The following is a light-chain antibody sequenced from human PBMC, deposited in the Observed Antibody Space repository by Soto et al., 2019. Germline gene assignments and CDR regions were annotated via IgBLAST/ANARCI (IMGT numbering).Light chain of an antibody. CDR1: QSVSSNY. J-gene: IGKJ5*01. Sequence: EIVLTQSPGTLSLSPGERATLSCRASQSVSSNYLAWYQQNPGQAPRLLISDASRRATGIPDRFSGSGSGTDFTLTISRLEPEDFAVYYCQQYGSSPIPFGQGTRLEIK. CDR3: QQYGSSPIP. V-gene: IGKV3-20*01. CDR2: DAS.